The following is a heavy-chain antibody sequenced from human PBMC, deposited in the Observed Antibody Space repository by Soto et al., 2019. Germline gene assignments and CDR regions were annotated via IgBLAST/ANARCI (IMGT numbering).Heavy chain of an antibody. D-gene: IGHD6-19*01. CDR2: ISWNSGSI. V-gene: IGHV3-9*01. CDR1: GFTFDDYA. Sequence: GGSLRLSCAASGFTFDDYAMHWVRQAPGKGLEWVSGISWNSGSIGYADSVKGRFTISRDNAKNSLYLQMNSLRAEDTALYYCAKDAGIAVAGSDAFDIWGQGTMVTVSS. CDR3: AKDAGIAVAGSDAFDI. J-gene: IGHJ3*02.